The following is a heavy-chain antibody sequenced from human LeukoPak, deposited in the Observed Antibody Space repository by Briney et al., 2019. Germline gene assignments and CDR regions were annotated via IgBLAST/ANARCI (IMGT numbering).Heavy chain of an antibody. J-gene: IGHJ4*02. V-gene: IGHV3-23*01. CDR1: GFTFSRLA. CDR2: ISASGP. CDR3: AKDDGGITMIVVVITLDY. D-gene: IGHD3-22*01. Sequence: GGSLRLSCAASGFTFSRLAMTWVRQAPGKGLEWVSTISASGPYYADAVRGRFTISRDNTRNTLYLQMNSLRAEDTAVYYCAKDDGGITMIVVVITLDYWGQGTLVTVSS.